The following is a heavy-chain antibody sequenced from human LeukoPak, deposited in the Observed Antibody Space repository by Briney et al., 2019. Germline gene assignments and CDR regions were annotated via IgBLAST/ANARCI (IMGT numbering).Heavy chain of an antibody. V-gene: IGHV1-2*02. CDR2: INPNSGGT. J-gene: IGHJ5*02. CDR3: ARSIRYCSGGTCS. Sequence: ASVKVSCKASGYTFTGYYIDWVRQAPGQGLEWMGWINPNSGGTNYAQKFQGRVTMTRDTSVSTAYMELNRLTSDDTAVYFCARSIRYCSGGTCSWGQGTLVTVSS. CDR1: GYTFTGYY. D-gene: IGHD2-15*01.